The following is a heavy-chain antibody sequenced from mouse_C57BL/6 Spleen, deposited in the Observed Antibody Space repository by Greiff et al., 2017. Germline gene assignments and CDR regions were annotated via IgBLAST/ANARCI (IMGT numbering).Heavy chain of an antibody. CDR3: TRTTVVAIYWYFDV. CDR2: IRNKANNHAT. V-gene: IGHV6-6*01. J-gene: IGHJ1*03. D-gene: IGHD1-1*01. Sequence: EVQRVESGGGLVQPGGSMKLSCAASGFTFSDAWMDWVRQSPEKGLEWVAEIRNKANNHATYYAESVKGRFTISRDDSKSSVCLQMNSLRAEDTGIYYCTRTTVVAIYWYFDVWGTGTTVTVSS. CDR1: GFTFSDAW.